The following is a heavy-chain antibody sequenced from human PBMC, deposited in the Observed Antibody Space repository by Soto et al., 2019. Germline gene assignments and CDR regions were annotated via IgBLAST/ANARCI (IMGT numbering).Heavy chain of an antibody. Sequence: ESGGGVVQPGRSLRLSCAASGFTFSSYAMHWVRQAPGKGLEWVAVISYDGSNKYYADSVKGRFTISRDNSKNTLYLQMNSLRAEDTAVYYCARDREPDYYDSSGYYYAPTFDYWGQGTLVTVSS. CDR3: ARDREPDYYDSSGYYYAPTFDY. CDR1: GFTFSSYA. D-gene: IGHD3-22*01. J-gene: IGHJ4*02. CDR2: ISYDGSNK. V-gene: IGHV3-30-3*01.